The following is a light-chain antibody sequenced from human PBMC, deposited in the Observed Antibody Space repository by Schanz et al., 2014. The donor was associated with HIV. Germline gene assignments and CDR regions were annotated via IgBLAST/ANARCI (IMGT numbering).Light chain of an antibody. Sequence: HSALTQPASVSGSPGQSITISCTGTSTDVGGYNVVSWYQQHPGKVPKLIIYEVNKRPSGVSDRFSGSKSGNTASLTISGLQSEDEANYYCCSYTGSGTLVFGGGTKLTVL. CDR1: STDVGGYNV. CDR2: EVN. V-gene: IGLV2-23*02. CDR3: CSYTGSGTLV. J-gene: IGLJ2*01.